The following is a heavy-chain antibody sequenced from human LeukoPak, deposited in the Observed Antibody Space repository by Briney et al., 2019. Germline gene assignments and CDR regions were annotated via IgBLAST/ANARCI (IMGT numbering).Heavy chain of an antibody. CDR3: ARGRRYSSSRAYNWFDP. J-gene: IGHJ5*02. D-gene: IGHD6-6*01. CDR1: GYTFTSYD. CDR2: MNPNSGNT. Sequence: ASVKVSCKASGYTFTSYDINWVRQATGQGLEWMGWMNPNSGNTGYAQKFQGRVTITRNTSISTAYMELSSLRSEDTAVYYCARGRRYSSSRAYNWFDPWGQGTLVTVSS. V-gene: IGHV1-8*03.